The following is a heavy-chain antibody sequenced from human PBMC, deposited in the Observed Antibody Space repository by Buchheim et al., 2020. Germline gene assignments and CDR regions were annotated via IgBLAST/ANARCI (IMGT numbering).Heavy chain of an antibody. D-gene: IGHD2-2*02. Sequence: QVQLVQSGAEVKKPGASVKVSCKASGYTFTGYYMHWVRQAPGQGLEWMGWINPNSGGTNYAQKFQGWVTMTRDTSISTAYMELSRLRSDDTAVYCCARDLSRPLGYCSSTSCYKNYYYGMDVWGQGTT. CDR2: INPNSGGT. J-gene: IGHJ6*02. CDR1: GYTFTGYY. CDR3: ARDLSRPLGYCSSTSCYKNYYYGMDV. V-gene: IGHV1-2*04.